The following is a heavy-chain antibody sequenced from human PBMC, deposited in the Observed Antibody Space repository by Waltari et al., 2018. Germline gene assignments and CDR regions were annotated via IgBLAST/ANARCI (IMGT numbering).Heavy chain of an antibody. CDR2: IYYSGST. J-gene: IGHJ3*02. D-gene: IGHD6-19*01. V-gene: IGHV4-39*07. CDR1: GGSIGSSSYY. Sequence: QLQLQESGPGLVKPSETLSLTCTVSGGSIGSSSYYWGWIRQPPGKGLEWIGSIYYSGSTYYNPSLKSRVTISVDTSKNQFSLKLSSVTAADMAVYYCARDRPREVWLDLGDAFDIWGQGTMVTVSS. CDR3: ARDRPREVWLDLGDAFDI.